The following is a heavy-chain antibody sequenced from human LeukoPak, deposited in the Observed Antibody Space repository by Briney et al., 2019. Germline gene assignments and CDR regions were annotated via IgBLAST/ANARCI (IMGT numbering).Heavy chain of an antibody. Sequence: GASVKVSCKASGYTFTGYYMHWVRQAPGQGLEWMGWINPNSGDTNYAQNFQGRVTMPRDTSISTAHMELSRLRSDDTAVYYCARGYSKYSSGWYVSGGFDYWGQGTLVTVSS. CDR3: ARGYSKYSSGWYVSGGFDY. J-gene: IGHJ4*02. V-gene: IGHV1-2*02. D-gene: IGHD6-19*01. CDR1: GYTFTGYY. CDR2: INPNSGDT.